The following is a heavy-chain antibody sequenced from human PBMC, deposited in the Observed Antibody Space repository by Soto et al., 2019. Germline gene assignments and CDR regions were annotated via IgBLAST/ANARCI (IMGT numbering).Heavy chain of an antibody. D-gene: IGHD2-2*01. CDR3: ARDNSGLGYCSSTSCLGLDWFDP. CDR1: GGSISSYY. Sequence: SETLSLTCTVSGGSISSYYWSWIRQPPGKGLEWIGYIYYSGSTNYNPSLKSRVTISVDTSKNQFSLKLSSVTAADTAVYYCARDNSGLGYCSSTSCLGLDWFDPWGQGTLVTVS. J-gene: IGHJ5*02. V-gene: IGHV4-59*01. CDR2: IYYSGST.